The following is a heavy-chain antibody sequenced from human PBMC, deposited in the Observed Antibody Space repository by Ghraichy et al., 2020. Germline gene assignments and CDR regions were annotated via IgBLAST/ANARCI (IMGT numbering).Heavy chain of an antibody. CDR3: ARGMATKIMAGEYFQH. V-gene: IGHV1-69*13. Sequence: SVKVSCKASGGTFSSYAISWVRQAPGQGLEWMGGIIPIFGTANYAQKFQGRVTITADESTSTAYMELSSLRSEDTAVYYCARGMATKIMAGEYFQHWGQGTLVTVSS. CDR2: IIPIFGTA. D-gene: IGHD5-24*01. CDR1: GGTFSSYA. J-gene: IGHJ1*01.